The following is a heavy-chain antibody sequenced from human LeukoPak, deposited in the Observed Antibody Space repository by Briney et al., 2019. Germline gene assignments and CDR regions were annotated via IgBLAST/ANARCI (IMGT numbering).Heavy chain of an antibody. J-gene: IGHJ4*02. V-gene: IGHV3-21*01. CDR1: GFTFSSYS. CDR2: ISSSSSYI. Sequence: PGGSLRLSCAASGFTFSSYSMNWVRQAPGKGLEWVSSISSSSSYIYYADSVKGRFTISRDNAKNSLYLQMNSLRAEDTAVYYCAREGGHHGSGSSDYWGQGTLVTVSS. CDR3: AREGGHHGSGSSDY. D-gene: IGHD3-10*01.